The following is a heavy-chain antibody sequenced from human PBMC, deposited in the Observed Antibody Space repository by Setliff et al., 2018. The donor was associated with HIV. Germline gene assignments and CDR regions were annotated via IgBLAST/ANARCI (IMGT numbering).Heavy chain of an antibody. Sequence: GGSLRLSCAASGFTLSGHWMNWVRQAPGKGLEWVANIKQDGSEKYYSDSVKGRFTISRDNAKNSLYLQKKSLRDEDTAVYYCARALQGSRRDPDYWGQGTLVTVSS. CDR1: GFTLSGHW. V-gene: IGHV3-7*03. J-gene: IGHJ4*02. CDR3: ARALQGSRRDPDY. CDR2: IKQDGSEK.